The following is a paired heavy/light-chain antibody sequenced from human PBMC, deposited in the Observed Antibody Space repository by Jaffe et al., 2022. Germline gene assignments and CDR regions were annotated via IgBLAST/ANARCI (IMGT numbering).Light chain of an antibody. V-gene: IGLV1-51*02. CDR2: ENN. Sequence: QSVLTQPPSVSAAPGQKVTISCSGSSSNIGNNYVSWYQQLPGTAPKLLIYENNKRPSGIPDRFSGSKSGTSATLGITGLQTGDEADYYCGTWDSSLSAGAHVVFGGGTKLTVL. CDR3: GTWDSSLSAGAHVV. J-gene: IGLJ2*01. CDR1: SSNIGNNY.
Heavy chain of an antibody. V-gene: IGHV1-69-2*01. Sequence: EVQLVQSGAEVKKPGATVKISCKVSGYTFTDYYMHWVQQAPGKGLEWMGLVDPEDGETIYAEKFQGRVTITADTSTDTAYMELSSLRSEDTAVYYCATDFLRLVGATPRFDYWGQGTLVTVSS. CDR1: GYTFTDYY. J-gene: IGHJ4*02. CDR2: VDPEDGET. D-gene: IGHD1-26*01. CDR3: ATDFLRLVGATPRFDY.